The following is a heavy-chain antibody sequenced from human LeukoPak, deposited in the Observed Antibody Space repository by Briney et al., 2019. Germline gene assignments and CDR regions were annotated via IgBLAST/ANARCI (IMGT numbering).Heavy chain of an antibody. Sequence: SQTLSLTCTVTGDSISGADYYWSWIRQPPGKGLEWIAYVYYSGSTYYNPSLKSRHTISVDTSKNQFSLKLNSVTAADTAVYYCARGGVGSSTVTTYWFDPWGQGALVTVSS. CDR1: GDSISGADYY. D-gene: IGHD4-17*01. V-gene: IGHV4-30-4*01. CDR3: ARGGVGSSTVTTYWFDP. CDR2: VYYSGST. J-gene: IGHJ5*02.